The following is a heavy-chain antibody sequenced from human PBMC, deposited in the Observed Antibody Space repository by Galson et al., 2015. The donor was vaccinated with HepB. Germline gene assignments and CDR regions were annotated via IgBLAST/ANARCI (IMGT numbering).Heavy chain of an antibody. J-gene: IGHJ4*02. Sequence: SLRLSCAASGFTFSSYAMHWVRQAPGKGLEWVAVISYDGSNKYYADSVKGRFTISRDNSKNTLYLQMNSLRAEDTAVYYCARAHRLRYFDWLLMGEYFDYWGQGTLVTVSS. CDR2: ISYDGSNK. D-gene: IGHD3-9*01. V-gene: IGHV3-30*04. CDR1: GFTFSSYA. CDR3: ARAHRLRYFDWLLMGEYFDY.